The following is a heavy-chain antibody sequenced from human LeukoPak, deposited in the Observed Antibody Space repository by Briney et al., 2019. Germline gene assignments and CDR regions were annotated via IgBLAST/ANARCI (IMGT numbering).Heavy chain of an antibody. Sequence: GGSLRLSCAASGLTFSAYWMNWVRQAPGKGLEWVANIKHDGSEKYYVDSVKGRFTISRDNAKNSLYLQMDSLRAEDTAVYYCARDYIAAAGGGQGTLVTVSS. CDR2: IKHDGSEK. CDR3: ARDYIAAAG. V-gene: IGHV3-7*01. CDR1: GLTFSAYW. D-gene: IGHD6-13*01. J-gene: IGHJ4*02.